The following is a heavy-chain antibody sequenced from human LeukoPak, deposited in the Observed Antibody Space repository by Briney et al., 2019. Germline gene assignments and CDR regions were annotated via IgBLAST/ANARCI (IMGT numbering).Heavy chain of an antibody. D-gene: IGHD6-6*01. CDR2: INSDGSST. J-gene: IGHJ5*02. V-gene: IGHV3-74*01. Sequence: PGGSLRLSCAASGFTFSSYWMHWVRQAPGKGLVWVSRINSDGSSTSYADSVKGRFTISRDNAKNTLYLQMNSLRAEDTAVYYCARNIAARWFDPWGQGTLVTVSS. CDR1: GFTFSSYW. CDR3: ARNIAARWFDP.